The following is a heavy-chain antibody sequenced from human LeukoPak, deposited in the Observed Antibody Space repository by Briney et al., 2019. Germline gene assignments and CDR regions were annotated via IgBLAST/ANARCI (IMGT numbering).Heavy chain of an antibody. D-gene: IGHD2-15*01. J-gene: IGHJ4*02. CDR1: GFTFSSYW. V-gene: IGHV3-74*01. Sequence: GGSLRLSCAASGFTFSSYWMHWVRQAPGKGLVWVSRINSDGSSTSYADSVKGRFTISRDNAKNTLYLQMNSLRAEDTAVYYCARVVYCSGGSYHFDYWGQGTLVTVSS. CDR2: INSDGSST. CDR3: ARVVYCSGGSYHFDY.